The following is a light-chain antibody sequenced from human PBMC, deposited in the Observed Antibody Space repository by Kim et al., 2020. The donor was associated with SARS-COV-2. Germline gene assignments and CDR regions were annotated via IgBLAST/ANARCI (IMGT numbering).Light chain of an antibody. Sequence: QSVLTQPPSVSAAPGQKVTISCSGSSSNIGNNYVSWYQQHPGTAPKLLIYDNNKRPSGIPDRFSGSKSGTSATLGITGLQTGDEADYYCGTWDSSLSAGVFGGGTQLTV. V-gene: IGLV1-51*01. J-gene: IGLJ2*01. CDR1: SSNIGNNY. CDR3: GTWDSSLSAGV. CDR2: DNN.